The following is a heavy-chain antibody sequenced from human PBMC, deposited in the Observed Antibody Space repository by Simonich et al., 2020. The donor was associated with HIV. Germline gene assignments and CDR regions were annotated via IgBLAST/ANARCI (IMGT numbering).Heavy chain of an antibody. D-gene: IGHD3-3*01. CDR3: ARRDRELILYFDY. CDR1: GGSFSGYY. CDR2: INHRRIT. J-gene: IGHJ4*02. Sequence: QVQLQQWGAGLLKPSETLSLTCAVYGGSFSGYYWSWIRQPPGKGMEWIGEINHRRITNYKSSLNSRATISVDKSKNQFSLKLSSVTAADTAIYYCARRDRELILYFDYWGQGNLVTVSS. V-gene: IGHV4-34*01.